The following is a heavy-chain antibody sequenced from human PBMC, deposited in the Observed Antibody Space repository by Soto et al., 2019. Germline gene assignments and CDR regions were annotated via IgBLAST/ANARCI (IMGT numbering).Heavy chain of an antibody. Sequence: ASVKVSCKASGYTFTSYGISWVRQAPGQGLEWMGWISAYNGNTNYAQKLQGRVXMTTDTSPSTAYMELRSLRSDDTAVYYCARDRDTVTQYYYYGMDVWGQGTTVTASS. CDR3: ARDRDTVTQYYYYGMDV. V-gene: IGHV1-18*01. D-gene: IGHD4-4*01. CDR1: GYTFTSYG. J-gene: IGHJ6*02. CDR2: ISAYNGNT.